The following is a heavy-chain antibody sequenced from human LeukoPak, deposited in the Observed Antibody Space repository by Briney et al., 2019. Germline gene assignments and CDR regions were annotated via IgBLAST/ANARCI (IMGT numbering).Heavy chain of an antibody. CDR2: IYTSGST. CDR3: ARGIVGATGHYFDY. Sequence: TSETLSLTCTVSGGSISSGSYYWSWIRQPAGKGLEWIGRIYTSGSTNYNPSLKGRVTISVDTSKNQFSLKLSSVTAADTAVYYCARGIVGATGHYFDYWGQGTLVTVSS. D-gene: IGHD1-26*01. CDR1: GGSISSGSYY. V-gene: IGHV4-61*02. J-gene: IGHJ4*02.